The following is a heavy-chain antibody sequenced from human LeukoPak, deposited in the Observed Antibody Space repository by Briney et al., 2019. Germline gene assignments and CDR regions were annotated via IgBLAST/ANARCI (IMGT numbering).Heavy chain of an antibody. V-gene: IGHV3-23*01. D-gene: IGHD3-9*01. CDR2: ISGSGGST. CDR1: GFTFSSYA. CDR3: ARSLSLILTGARENWFDP. Sequence: PGGSLRLSCAASGFTFSSYAMSWVRQAPGKGLEWVSAISGSGGSTYYADSVKGRFTISRDNSKNTLYLQMNSLRAEDTAVYYCARSLSLILTGARENWFDPWGQGTLVTVSS. J-gene: IGHJ5*02.